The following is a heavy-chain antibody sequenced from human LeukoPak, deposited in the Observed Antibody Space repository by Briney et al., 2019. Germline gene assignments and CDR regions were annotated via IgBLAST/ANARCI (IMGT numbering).Heavy chain of an antibody. CDR1: GFSINNYW. J-gene: IGHJ4*02. D-gene: IGHD4-17*01. CDR2: INGDASST. Sequence: GGSLRLSCAASGFSINNYWMHWVRQVPGKGLVWVSHINGDASSTTYVDSVKGRFTISRDDAKNTVYLQMNSLRADDTAVYYCAKGRGTTVTAAANYWGQGTLVTVSS. CDR3: AKGRGTTVTAAANY. V-gene: IGHV3-74*01.